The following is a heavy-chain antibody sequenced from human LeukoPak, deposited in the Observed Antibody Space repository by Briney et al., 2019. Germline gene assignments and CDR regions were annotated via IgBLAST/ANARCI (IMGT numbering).Heavy chain of an antibody. CDR1: GFAVGTNY. CDR3: ARDEEGYGYHH. D-gene: IGHD5-18*01. V-gene: IGHV3-21*06. CDR2: ISTSSSYI. J-gene: IGHJ4*02. Sequence: PGGSLRLSCAASGFAVGTNYMSWVRQPPGKGLEWVSSISTSSSYIDYADSVQGRFTISRDNAENSLYLQMNSLRAEDTAVYYCARDEEGYGYHHWGQGTLVTVSS.